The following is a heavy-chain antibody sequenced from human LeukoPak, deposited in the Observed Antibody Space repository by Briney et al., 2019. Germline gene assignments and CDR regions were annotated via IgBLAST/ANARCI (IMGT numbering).Heavy chain of an antibody. J-gene: IGHJ4*02. Sequence: PGGSLRLSCAASGFTFSSYGMHWVRQAPGKGLEWVAVIWYDGSNKYYADSVKGRFTISRDNPKNTLYLQMNSLRAEDTAVYYCARGVPDTIAAVGIFDYWGQGTLVTVSS. CDR1: GFTFSSYG. V-gene: IGHV3-33*01. D-gene: IGHD6-13*01. CDR2: IWYDGSNK. CDR3: ARGVPDTIAAVGIFDY.